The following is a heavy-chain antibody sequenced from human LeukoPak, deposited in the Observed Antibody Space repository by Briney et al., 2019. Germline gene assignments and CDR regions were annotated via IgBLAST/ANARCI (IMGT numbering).Heavy chain of an antibody. D-gene: IGHD2-2*01. CDR3: ARGPEVVPAAVDYYYMDV. Sequence: SETLSLTCTVSGGSISSSSYYWGWIRQPPGKGLVWIGSIYYSGSTYYNPSLKSRVTISVDTSKNQFSLKLSSVTAADTAVYYCARGPEVVPAAVDYYYMDVWGKGTTVTVSS. V-gene: IGHV4-39*07. CDR2: IYYSGST. J-gene: IGHJ6*03. CDR1: GGSISSSSYY.